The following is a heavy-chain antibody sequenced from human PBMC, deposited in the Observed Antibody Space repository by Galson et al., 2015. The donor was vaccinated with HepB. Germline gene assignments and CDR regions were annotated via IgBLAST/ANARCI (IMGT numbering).Heavy chain of an antibody. J-gene: IGHJ6*02. CDR2: IIPIFGTA. D-gene: IGHD5-24*01. CDR3: ARVEGDGYNYNYYGMDV. V-gene: IGHV1-69*13. Sequence: SVKVSCKASGGTFSSYAISWVRQAPGQGLEWMGGIIPIFGTANYAQKFQGRVTITADESTSTAYMELSSLRSEDTAVYYCARVEGDGYNYNYYGMDVWGRGTTVPVSS. CDR1: GGTFSSYA.